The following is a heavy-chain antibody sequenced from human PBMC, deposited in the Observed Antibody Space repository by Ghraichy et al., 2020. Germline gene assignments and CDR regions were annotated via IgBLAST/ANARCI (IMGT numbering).Heavy chain of an antibody. D-gene: IGHD3-22*01. J-gene: IGHJ4*02. Sequence: ESLNISCTVSGGSISSSSYYWGWIRQPPGKGLEWIGSIYYSGSTYYNPSLKSRVTISVDTSKNQFSLKLSSVTAADTAVYYCARRGTYYYDSSGPTGFGYWGQGTLVTVSS. CDR1: GGSISSSSYY. CDR2: IYYSGST. V-gene: IGHV4-39*01. CDR3: ARRGTYYYDSSGPTGFGY.